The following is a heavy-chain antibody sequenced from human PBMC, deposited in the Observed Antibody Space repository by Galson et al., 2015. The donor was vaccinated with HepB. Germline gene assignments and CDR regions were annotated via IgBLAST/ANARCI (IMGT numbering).Heavy chain of an antibody. Sequence: SVKVSCKASGYTFTGYYMHWVRQAPGQGLEWMGRINPNSGGTNYAQKFQGRVTMTRDTSISTAYMELSRLRSDDTAVYYCASPVRVPARNLYAFDIWGQGTMVTVSS. D-gene: IGHD2-2*01. J-gene: IGHJ3*02. V-gene: IGHV1-2*06. CDR2: INPNSGGT. CDR3: ASPVRVPARNLYAFDI. CDR1: GYTFTGYY.